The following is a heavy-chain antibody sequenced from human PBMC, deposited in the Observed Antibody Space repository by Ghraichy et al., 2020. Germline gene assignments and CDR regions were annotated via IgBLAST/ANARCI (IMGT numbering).Heavy chain of an antibody. D-gene: IGHD3-3*01. CDR2: IKQDGSER. V-gene: IGHV3-7*03. J-gene: IGHJ6*02. CDR3: ARLAFWSGYPTYYYHSGMGV. CDR1: GFTFNTSW. Sequence: LSLTCAASGFTFNTSWMTWVRQAPGKGLEWVANIKQDGSERHYVDSVMGRFTISRDNAKNSLYLQMNSLRAEDTAVYYCARLAFWSGYPTYYYHSGMGVWGQGTTVTVSS.